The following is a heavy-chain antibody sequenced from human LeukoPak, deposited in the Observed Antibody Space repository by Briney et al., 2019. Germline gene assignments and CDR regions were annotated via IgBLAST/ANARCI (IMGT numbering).Heavy chain of an antibody. CDR1: GDSISSGDYS. J-gene: IGHJ6*02. CDR2: IYHSGST. CDR3: ARTDYGIYGMDV. Sequence: PSETLSLTCTVSGDSISSGDYSWSWIRQPPGKGLEWIGYIYHSGSTYYNPSLKSRVTISVDRSKNQFSLKLSSVTAADTAVYYCARTDYGIYGMDVWGQGTTVTVSS. D-gene: IGHD4-17*01. V-gene: IGHV4-30-2*01.